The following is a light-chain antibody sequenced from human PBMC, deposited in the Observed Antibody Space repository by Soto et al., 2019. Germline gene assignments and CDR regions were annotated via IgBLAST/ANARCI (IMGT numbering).Light chain of an antibody. CDR2: DAS. CDR3: QQRSNWSPLT. Sequence: EVMLTQSPPTLSFSPGERATLSCRPSQSVSSYLAWYQQKPGQAPRLLIYDASNRATGIPARFRGSGSGTDFTLPISSREPEDVAADYCQQRSNWSPLTFGGGTKVDI. J-gene: IGKJ4*01. V-gene: IGKV3-11*01. CDR1: QSVSSY.